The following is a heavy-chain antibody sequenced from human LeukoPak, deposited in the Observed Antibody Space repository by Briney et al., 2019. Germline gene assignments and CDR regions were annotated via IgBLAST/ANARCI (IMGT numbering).Heavy chain of an antibody. D-gene: IGHD6-13*01. Sequence: PSETLSLTCTVSGGSISSYYWSWIRQPPGKGLEWIGYIYYSGSTNYNPSLKSRVTISVDTSKNQFSLKLSSVTAADTAVYYCARSLSSSWCNWFDPWGQGTLVTVSS. CDR1: GGSISSYY. J-gene: IGHJ5*02. V-gene: IGHV4-59*01. CDR3: ARSLSSSWCNWFDP. CDR2: IYYSGST.